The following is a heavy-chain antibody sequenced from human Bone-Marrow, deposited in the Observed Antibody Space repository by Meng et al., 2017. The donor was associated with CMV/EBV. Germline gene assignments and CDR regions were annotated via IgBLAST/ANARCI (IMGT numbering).Heavy chain of an antibody. V-gene: IGHV3-30*03. Sequence: GGSLRLSCAASGFTFSSYSMNWVRQAPGKGLEWVAVISYDGSNKYYADSVKGRFTISRDNSKNTLYLQMNSLRAEDTAVYYCARDRRGPYYYYYYGMDVWGQGTTVTVSS. CDR2: ISYDGSNK. CDR1: GFTFSSYS. D-gene: IGHD3-10*01. J-gene: IGHJ6*02. CDR3: ARDRRGPYYYYYYGMDV.